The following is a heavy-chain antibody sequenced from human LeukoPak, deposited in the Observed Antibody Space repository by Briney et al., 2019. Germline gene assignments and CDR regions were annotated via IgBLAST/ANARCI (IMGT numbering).Heavy chain of an antibody. CDR2: ISSSGGNT. D-gene: IGHD2-21*02. V-gene: IGHV3-23*01. J-gene: IGHJ4*02. CDR1: GFTFSNYA. Sequence: GGSLRLSCAASGFTFSNYAMSWVRQGPGKGLEWDSAISSSGGNTYYADSAKGRFTISRDNSKNTLFLQMNSLRAEDTAVYYCAKSHCSGDCYPAYWGQGTLVTVSS. CDR3: AKSHCSGDCYPAY.